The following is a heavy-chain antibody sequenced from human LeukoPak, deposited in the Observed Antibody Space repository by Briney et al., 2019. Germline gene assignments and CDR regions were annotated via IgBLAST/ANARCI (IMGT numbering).Heavy chain of an antibody. V-gene: IGHV4-39*07. CDR1: GGSISSSSYY. Sequence: SETLSLTCTVSGGSISSSSYYWGWIRQPPGKGLEWIGSIYYSGSTYYNPSLKSRVTISVDTSKNQFSLKLSSVTAADTAVYYCAGGIAVAGEYFQHWGQGTLVTVSS. J-gene: IGHJ1*01. CDR2: IYYSGST. D-gene: IGHD6-19*01. CDR3: AGGIAVAGEYFQH.